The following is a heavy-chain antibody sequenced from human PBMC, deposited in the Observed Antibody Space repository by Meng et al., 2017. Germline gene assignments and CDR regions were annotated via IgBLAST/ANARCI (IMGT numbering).Heavy chain of an antibody. CDR2: INPNSGGT. Sequence: GHQLHSGAEEKQPGSSVKVSCKASGYTFTGYYMHWVRQAPGQGLEWMGWINPNSGGTNYAQKFQGRVTMTRDTSISTAYMELSRLRSDDTAVYYCAREDSGYVRDFDYWGQGTLVTVSS. D-gene: IGHD5-12*01. CDR3: AREDSGYVRDFDY. V-gene: IGHV1-2*02. CDR1: GYTFTGYY. J-gene: IGHJ4*02.